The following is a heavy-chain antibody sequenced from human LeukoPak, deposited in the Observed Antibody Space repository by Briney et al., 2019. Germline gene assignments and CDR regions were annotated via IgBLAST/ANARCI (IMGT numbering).Heavy chain of an antibody. J-gene: IGHJ6*03. Sequence: GGSLRLSCAASGFTFDDYVMSWVRQAPGKGLEWVAGINWKGDSTVYVDSVKGRFTISRDNAKNSLYLQMNSLRAEDTALYYCARGRGSFYYYYMDVWGKGTTVTVS. V-gene: IGHV3-20*04. CDR3: ARGRGSFYYYYMDV. CDR1: GFTFDDYV. CDR2: INWKGDST.